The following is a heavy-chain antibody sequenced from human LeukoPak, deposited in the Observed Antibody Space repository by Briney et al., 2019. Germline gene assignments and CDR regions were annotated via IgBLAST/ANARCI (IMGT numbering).Heavy chain of an antibody. J-gene: IGHJ4*02. Sequence: GGSLRLSCAASGFTFTSYAMSWVRQAPGKGLEWVSAISGSGGSTYYADSVKGRFTISRDNSKNTLYLQMNSLRAEDTAVYYCAKGSYDSTGYLYYFDYWGQGTLVTVSS. V-gene: IGHV3-23*01. CDR3: AKGSYDSTGYLYYFDY. CDR2: ISGSGGST. D-gene: IGHD3-22*01. CDR1: GFTFTSYA.